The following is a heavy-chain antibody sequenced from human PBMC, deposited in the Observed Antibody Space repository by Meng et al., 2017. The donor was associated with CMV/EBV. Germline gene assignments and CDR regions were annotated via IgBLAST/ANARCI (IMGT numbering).Heavy chain of an antibody. CDR2: VSSDGANK. D-gene: IGHD3-3*01. CDR3: ARDPHYDFWVEGSNGMDV. CDR1: GFTFSTYA. V-gene: IGHV3-30-3*01. J-gene: IGHJ6*02. Sequence: GGSLRLSCAASGFTFSTYAMHWVRLVPGKGPEWVAVVSSDGANKYYGDSVKGRFTISRDNSKNTLYLQMNSLRTEDTALYYCARDPHYDFWVEGSNGMDVWGQGTTVTVSS.